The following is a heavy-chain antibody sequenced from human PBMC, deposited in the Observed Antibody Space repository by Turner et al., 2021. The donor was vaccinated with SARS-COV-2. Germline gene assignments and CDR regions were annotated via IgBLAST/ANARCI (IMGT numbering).Heavy chain of an antibody. J-gene: IGHJ4*02. D-gene: IGHD4-17*01. Sequence: EVQLVESGGGLIQPGGSLRLSCVASGFIVSSNYMSWVRQAPGKGVEWVSVIYSGGSTYYADSVKGRFTISRDNSKNTLYLQMNSLRAEDTAVYYCARDYGDYYFDYWGQGTLVTVSS. V-gene: IGHV3-53*01. CDR3: ARDYGDYYFDY. CDR2: IYSGGST. CDR1: GFIVSSNY.